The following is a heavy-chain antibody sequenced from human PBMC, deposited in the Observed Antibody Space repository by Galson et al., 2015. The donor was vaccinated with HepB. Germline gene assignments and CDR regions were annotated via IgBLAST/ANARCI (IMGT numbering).Heavy chain of an antibody. V-gene: IGHV1-24*01. J-gene: IGHJ3*02. CDR1: GYTLTELS. D-gene: IGHD3-22*01. CDR2: FDPEDGET. CDR3: ATSDYYDSSGHPHAFDI. Sequence: SVKASCKVSGYTLTELSMHWVRQAPGKGLEWMGGFDPEDGETIYAQKFQGRVTMTEDTSTDTAYMELSSLRSEDTAVYYCATSDYYDSSGHPHAFDIWGQGTMVTVSS.